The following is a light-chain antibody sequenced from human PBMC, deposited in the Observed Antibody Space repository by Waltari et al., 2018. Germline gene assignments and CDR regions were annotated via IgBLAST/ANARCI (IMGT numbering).Light chain of an antibody. J-gene: IGKJ1*01. V-gene: IGKV1-5*03. CDR1: QSISNW. CDR3: QQYNDYSTWT. Sequence: DIQMTQSPSTLSASVGDRVTITCRASQSISNWLAWYQQKPGKAPKVLIYGESSLESGVPSRFSGSGSGTEFTLTISSLQPADFATYYCQQYNDYSTWTFGQGTKVEIK. CDR2: GES.